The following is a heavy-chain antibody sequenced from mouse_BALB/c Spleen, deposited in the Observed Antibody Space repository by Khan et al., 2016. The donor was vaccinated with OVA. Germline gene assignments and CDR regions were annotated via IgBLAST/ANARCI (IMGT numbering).Heavy chain of an antibody. V-gene: IGHV6-6*02. CDR1: GFTFSNYW. D-gene: IGHD1-1*01. J-gene: IGHJ4*01. CDR3: TMGIYYGSSYDYYAMDY. CDR2: IRLKSNNYAT. Sequence: EVKVEESGGGLVQPGGSMKLSCVASGFTFSNYWMNWVRQSPEKGLEWVAEIRLKSNNYATHYAESVKGRFTISRDDSKSSVYLQMNNLRAEDTGSYYCTMGIYYGSSYDYYAMDYWGQGTSVTVSS.